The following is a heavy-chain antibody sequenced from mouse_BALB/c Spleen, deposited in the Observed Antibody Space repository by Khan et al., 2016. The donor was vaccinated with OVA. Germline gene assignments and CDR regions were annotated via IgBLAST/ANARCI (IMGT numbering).Heavy chain of an antibody. D-gene: IGHD1-1*01. CDR2: IDPFNGAT. CDR1: GYSFSTYY. V-gene: IGHV1S135*01. Sequence: VQLKQSGPELMKPGASVKISCKASGYSFSTYYIHWVTRSHGKTLEWIGYIDPFNGATTYNQKFKGKATLTVDKSSSTAYMHLTSLTSEDSAVYDGARHGTTSCFAYWGQGTLVTVSA. J-gene: IGHJ3*01. CDR3: ARHGTTSCFAY.